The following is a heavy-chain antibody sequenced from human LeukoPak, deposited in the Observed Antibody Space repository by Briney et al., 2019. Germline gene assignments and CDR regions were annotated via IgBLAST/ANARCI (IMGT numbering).Heavy chain of an antibody. V-gene: IGHV3-23*01. CDR1: GFAFSSYA. CDR3: AKPLLYYDFWSGYYQSQSSLFDY. CDR2: ISGSGGST. Sequence: GGSLRLSCAASGFAFSSYAMSWVRQAPGKGLEWVSAISGSGGSTYYADSVKGRFTISRDNSKNTLYLQMNSLRAEDTAVYYCAKPLLYYDFWSGYYQSQSSLFDYWGQGTLVTVSS. D-gene: IGHD3-3*01. J-gene: IGHJ4*02.